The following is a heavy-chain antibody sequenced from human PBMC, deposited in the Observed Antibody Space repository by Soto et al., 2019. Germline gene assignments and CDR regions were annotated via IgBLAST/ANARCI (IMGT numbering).Heavy chain of an antibody. V-gene: IGHV4-39*01. CDR3: ARHPSRRAGSNWFDP. CDR2: IYYSGST. D-gene: IGHD3-10*01. Sequence: QLQLQESGPGLVKPSETLSLTCTVSGGSISSSSYYWGWIRQPPGKGLEWIGSIYYSGSTYYNPSLKSRVTLSVDTSKNQFSLKLSSVTAADTAVYYCARHPSRRAGSNWFDPWGQGTLVTVSS. CDR1: GGSISSSSYY. J-gene: IGHJ5*02.